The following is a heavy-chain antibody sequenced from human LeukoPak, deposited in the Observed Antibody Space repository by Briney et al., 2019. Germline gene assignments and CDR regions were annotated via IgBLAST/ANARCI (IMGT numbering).Heavy chain of an antibody. Sequence: PGGSLRLSCAASGFTVSSNYMSWVRQAPGKGLEWVSVIYSSGTTYYADSVKGRFTISRDNSKNTLYLHMNSLRAEDTAVYYCARGEYNWNDLHLWGQGTLVTVSS. CDR2: IYSSGTT. V-gene: IGHV3-66*01. CDR3: ARGEYNWNDLHL. CDR1: GFTVSSNY. D-gene: IGHD1-20*01. J-gene: IGHJ5*02.